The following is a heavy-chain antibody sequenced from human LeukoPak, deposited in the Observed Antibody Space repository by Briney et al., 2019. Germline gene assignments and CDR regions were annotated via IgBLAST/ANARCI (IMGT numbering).Heavy chain of an antibody. J-gene: IGHJ6*02. CDR2: INPNSGGT. V-gene: IGHV1-2*04. CDR3: ARDRGPTYSYGYQAEYYGMDV. D-gene: IGHD5-18*01. Sequence: ASVKVSCKASGYTFTGYYMHWVRQAPGQGLEWMGWINPNSGGTNYAQKFRGWVTVTRDTSISTAYMEMSRLRSDDTAVYYCARDRGPTYSYGYQAEYYGMDVWGQGTTVTVSS. CDR1: GYTFTGYY.